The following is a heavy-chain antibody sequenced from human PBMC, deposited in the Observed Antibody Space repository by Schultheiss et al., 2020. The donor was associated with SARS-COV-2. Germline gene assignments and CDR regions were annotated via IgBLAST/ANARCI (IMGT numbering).Heavy chain of an antibody. D-gene: IGHD5-18*01. J-gene: IGHJ6*03. V-gene: IGHV3-33*01. CDR2: IWYDGSNK. Sequence: GESLKISCAASGFTFSSYGMHWVRQAPGKGLEWVAVIWYDGSNKYYADSVKGRFTISRDNSKNTLYLQINSLRAEDTAVYYCARDGVDTAMVHHYYYYYYMDVWGKWTTVTVSS. CDR1: GFTFSSYG. CDR3: ARDGVDTAMVHHYYYYYYMDV.